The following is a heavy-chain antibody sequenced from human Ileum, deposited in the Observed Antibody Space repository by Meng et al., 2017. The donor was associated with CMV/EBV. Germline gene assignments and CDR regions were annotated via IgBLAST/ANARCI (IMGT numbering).Heavy chain of an antibody. V-gene: IGHV3-74*01. CDR1: GFTFSTYG. Sequence: GGSLRLSCAASGFTFSTYGMHWVRQAPGKGLVWVSRTNSDGSITTCADSVKGRFTVSRDNSHNTLSLQINNLSAEDTAVYYCVRGHGLGRAYSFESWGQGTRVTGAS. CDR2: TNSDGSIT. J-gene: IGHJ4*01. CDR3: VRGHGLGRAYSFES. D-gene: IGHD6-19*01.